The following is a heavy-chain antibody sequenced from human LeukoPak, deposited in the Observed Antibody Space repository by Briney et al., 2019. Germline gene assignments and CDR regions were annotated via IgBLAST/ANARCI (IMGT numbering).Heavy chain of an antibody. Sequence: PGASLRPSCAASGFTFSSYAMSWVRQAPGKGLEWVSAISGSGGSTYYADSVKGRFTISRDNSKNTLYLQMNSLRAEDTAVYYCAKGEHIVVVTATFDYWGQGTLVTVSS. J-gene: IGHJ4*02. CDR3: AKGEHIVVVTATFDY. V-gene: IGHV3-23*01. CDR1: GFTFSSYA. CDR2: ISGSGGST. D-gene: IGHD2-21*02.